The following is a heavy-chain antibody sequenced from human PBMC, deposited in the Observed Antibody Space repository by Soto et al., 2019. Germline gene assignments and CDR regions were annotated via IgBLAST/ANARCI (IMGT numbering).Heavy chain of an antibody. J-gene: IGHJ6*02. CDR2: IIPILGIA. CDR3: ASLMSSGYYYVMNV. D-gene: IGHD3-10*01. Sequence: QVQLVQSGAEVKKPGSSVKVSCKASGGTFSSYTISWVRQAPGQGLEWMGRIIPILGIANYAQKFQGRVTITADKTNSTAYMELSSLRSEDTAVYYCASLMSSGYYYVMNVWGQGTTVTVSS. CDR1: GGTFSSYT. V-gene: IGHV1-69*02.